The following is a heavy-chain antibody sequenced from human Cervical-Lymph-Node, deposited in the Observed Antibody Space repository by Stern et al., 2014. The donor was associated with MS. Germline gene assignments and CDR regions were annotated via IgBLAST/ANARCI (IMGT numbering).Heavy chain of an antibody. J-gene: IGHJ4*02. V-gene: IGHV3-30*01. CDR1: GLTFSAYA. D-gene: IGHD4/OR15-4a*01. CDR3: AHGYGAN. Sequence: VQLVESGGGVVQPGRSLRLTCAASGLTFSAYALHWVRQTPGKGLEWVALISYDGSNKYYADSVKGRFTISRDDSKNTLYLQMNSLRTDDTAIYYCAHGYGANWGQGALVTVSS. CDR2: ISYDGSNK.